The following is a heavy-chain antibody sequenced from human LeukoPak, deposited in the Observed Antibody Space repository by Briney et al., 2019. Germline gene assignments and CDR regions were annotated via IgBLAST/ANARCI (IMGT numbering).Heavy chain of an antibody. CDR3: ARYVVYGSGKYYFDY. CDR1: GGSVSSTTYY. D-gene: IGHD3-10*01. V-gene: IGHV4-39*01. Sequence: KPSETLSLTCTVSGGSVSSTTYYWSWIRQPPGKGLEWISSINYSGSTYYNPSLKSRVTISVDTSENQFSLKLSSVTAADTAVYYRARYVVYGSGKYYFDYWGQGTLVTVSS. J-gene: IGHJ4*02. CDR2: INYSGST.